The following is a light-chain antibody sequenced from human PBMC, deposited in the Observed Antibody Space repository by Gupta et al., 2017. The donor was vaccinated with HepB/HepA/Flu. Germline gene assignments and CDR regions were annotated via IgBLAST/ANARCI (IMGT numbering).Light chain of an antibody. J-gene: IGKJ5*01. CDR3: LQYQSFPIT. Sequence: DIQMTQSPSSLSASVGDRVTITCRASQTIINYLAWFQQKAGKAPKPLIYATSTLQSGVPSRFSGHGFGTDFTLTISSLKPEDFSTYYCLQYQSFPITFGQGTRLEIK. CDR2: ATS. V-gene: IGKV1-16*01. CDR1: QTIINY.